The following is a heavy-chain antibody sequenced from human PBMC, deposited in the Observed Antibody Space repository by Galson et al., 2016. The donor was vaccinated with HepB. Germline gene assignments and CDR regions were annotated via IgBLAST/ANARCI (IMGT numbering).Heavy chain of an antibody. CDR1: GYTFSDYY. Sequence: SVKVSCKASGYTFSDYYMHWVRQAPGQGLEWMGIINPSGGSPSYAQKFQGRVSMTRDTSTSTVYMALSSLRSEDTAVFYCARTTYNWNYDGYGMDVWGQGTTVTVSS. V-gene: IGHV1-46*01. D-gene: IGHD1-7*01. CDR2: INPSGGSP. CDR3: ARTTYNWNYDGYGMDV. J-gene: IGHJ6*02.